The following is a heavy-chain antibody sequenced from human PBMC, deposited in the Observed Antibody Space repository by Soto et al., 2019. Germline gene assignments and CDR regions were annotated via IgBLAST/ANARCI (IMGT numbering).Heavy chain of an antibody. J-gene: IGHJ6*02. Sequence: GGSLRLSCKPSGFTFSSYGMHWVRQAPGKGLEWVAVISYDGSNKYYADSVKGRFTISRDNSKNTLYLQMNSLRAEDTAVYYCAKDLVVGGYSYGYYYYYGMDVWGQGTTVTVS. CDR3: AKDLVVGGYSYGYYYYYGMDV. V-gene: IGHV3-30*18. CDR2: ISYDGSNK. D-gene: IGHD5-18*01. CDR1: GFTFSSYG.